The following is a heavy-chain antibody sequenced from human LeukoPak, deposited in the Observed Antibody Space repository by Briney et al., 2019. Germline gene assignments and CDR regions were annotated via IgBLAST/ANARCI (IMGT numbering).Heavy chain of an antibody. V-gene: IGHV4-61*01. J-gene: IGHJ4*02. CDR2: IYYSGST. CDR1: GGSISSSSYY. Sequence: SETLSLTCTVSGGSISSSSYYWGWIRQPPGKGLEWIGYIYYSGSTNYNPSLKSRVTISVDTSKNQFSLKLSSVTAADTAVYYCAREHDYGDYVSDWGQGTLVTVSS. D-gene: IGHD4-17*01. CDR3: AREHDYGDYVSD.